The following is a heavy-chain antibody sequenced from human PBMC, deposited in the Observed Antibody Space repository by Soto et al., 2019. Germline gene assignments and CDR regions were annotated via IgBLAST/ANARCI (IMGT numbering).Heavy chain of an antibody. J-gene: IGHJ4*02. CDR2: ISYDGSNK. CDR1: GFTFSSYG. Sequence: GGSLRLSCAASGFTFSSYGMHWVRQAPGKGLEWVAVISYDGSNKYYADSVKGRFTISRDNSKNTLYLQMNSLRAEDTAVYYCAKDTRVVVAANYIDYWGQGTLVTVSS. V-gene: IGHV3-30*18. D-gene: IGHD2-15*01. CDR3: AKDTRVVVAANYIDY.